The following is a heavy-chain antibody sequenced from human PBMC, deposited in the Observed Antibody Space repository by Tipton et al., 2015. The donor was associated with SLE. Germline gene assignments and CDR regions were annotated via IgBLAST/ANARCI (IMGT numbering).Heavy chain of an antibody. J-gene: IGHJ4*02. CDR2: ISYDGSNK. V-gene: IGHV3-30*04. Sequence: SLRLSCAASGFTFSSYAMHWVRQAPGKGLEWVAVISYDGSNKYYADSVKGRFTISRDNSKNTLYLQMNSLRAEDTAVYYCARDLYSSGWFGKLLDYWGQGALVTVSS. CDR3: ARDLYSSGWFGKLLDY. CDR1: GFTFSSYA. D-gene: IGHD6-19*01.